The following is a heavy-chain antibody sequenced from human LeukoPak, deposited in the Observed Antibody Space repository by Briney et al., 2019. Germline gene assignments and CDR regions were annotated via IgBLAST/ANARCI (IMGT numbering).Heavy chain of an antibody. Sequence: GGSLRLSCAASGFTFSSYAMSWVRQAPGKGLEWVSAISGSGGSTYYADSVKGRFTISRDNSKNTLYLQMNSLRAEGTAVYYCAKVVVPTYYYDSSGYYPDYWGQGTLVTVSS. D-gene: IGHD3-22*01. J-gene: IGHJ4*02. CDR2: ISGSGGST. CDR1: GFTFSSYA. CDR3: AKVVVPTYYYDSSGYYPDY. V-gene: IGHV3-23*01.